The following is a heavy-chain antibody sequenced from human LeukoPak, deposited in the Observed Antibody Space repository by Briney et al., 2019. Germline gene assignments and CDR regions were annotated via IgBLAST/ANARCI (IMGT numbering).Heavy chain of an antibody. V-gene: IGHV1-2*06. CDR3: ALDLYSSSWYRAGDY. CDR2: INPNSGGT. J-gene: IGHJ4*02. D-gene: IGHD6-13*01. CDR1: GYTFTGYY. Sequence: ASVKVSCKASGYTFTGYYMHWGRQAPGQGLEWMGRINPNSGGTNYAQKFQGRVTMTSEMSISTAYMELSRLRSDDTAVYYCALDLYSSSWYRAGDYWGQGTLVTVSS.